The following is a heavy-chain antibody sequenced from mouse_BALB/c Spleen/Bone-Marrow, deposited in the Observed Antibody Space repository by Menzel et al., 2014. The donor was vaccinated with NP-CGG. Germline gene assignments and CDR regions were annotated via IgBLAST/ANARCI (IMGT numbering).Heavy chain of an antibody. D-gene: IGHD2-3*01. CDR3: ARLGYYGWFAF. CDR1: GFDFSRYW. V-gene: IGHV4-1*02. CDR2: INPDSSTI. J-gene: IGHJ3*01. Sequence: EVQGVESGGGLVQPGGSLKLSCAASGFDFSRYWMSWVRQAPGKGLEWIGVINPDSSTINYTPSLKDKFIISRDNAKNTLYLQMSKVRSEDTALYYCARLGYYGWFAFWGQGTLVTVSA.